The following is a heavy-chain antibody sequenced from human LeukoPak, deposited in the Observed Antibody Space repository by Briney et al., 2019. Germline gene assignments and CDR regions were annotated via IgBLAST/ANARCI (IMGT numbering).Heavy chain of an antibody. J-gene: IGHJ4*02. CDR3: TRGSGRFEY. Sequence: GGSLRLSCTTSGFTFGNFPITWVRQAPGKGLDGVGYIRAKDYGGTTEYAAAVKGRFTISRDDSKGIGYLQMNDLQTDDTGVYYCTRGSGRFEYWGQGTLVTVSS. V-gene: IGHV3-49*02. CDR2: IRAKDYGGTT. CDR1: GFTFGNFP. D-gene: IGHD2-15*01.